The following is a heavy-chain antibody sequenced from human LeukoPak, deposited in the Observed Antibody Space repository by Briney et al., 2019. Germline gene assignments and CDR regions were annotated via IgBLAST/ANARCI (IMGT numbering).Heavy chain of an antibody. Sequence: PSETLSLTCTVSGGSISSYYWSWIRQPAGKGLEWIGRIYTSGSTNYNPSLKSRVTISVDTSKNQFSLKLSSVTAADTAVYYCASFSGYDPEGYYFDYWGQGTLVAVSS. CDR3: ASFSGYDPEGYYFDY. CDR1: GGSISSYY. J-gene: IGHJ4*02. D-gene: IGHD5-12*01. CDR2: IYTSGST. V-gene: IGHV4-4*07.